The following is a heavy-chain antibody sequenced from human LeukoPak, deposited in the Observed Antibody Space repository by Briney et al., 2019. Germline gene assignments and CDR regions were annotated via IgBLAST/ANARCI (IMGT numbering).Heavy chain of an antibody. CDR1: GFTFSDYY. V-gene: IGHV3-11*01. CDR2: ISSSGSTI. J-gene: IGHJ6*02. CDR3: AKGDIAAAGPNYGMDV. Sequence: GGSLRLSCAASGFTFSDYYMSWIRQAPGKGLEWVSYISSSGSTIYYADSVKGRFTISRDNAKNSLYLQMNSLRAEDTAVYYCAKGDIAAAGPNYGMDVWGQGTTVTVSS. D-gene: IGHD6-13*01.